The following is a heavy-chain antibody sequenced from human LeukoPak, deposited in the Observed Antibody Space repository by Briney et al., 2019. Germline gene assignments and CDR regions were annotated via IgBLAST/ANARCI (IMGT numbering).Heavy chain of an antibody. Sequence: ASVKVSCKASEYTYTSYYMHWVRQAPGQGLEWMGIINSSGGSTSYAQKFQGRVTMTRDTSTSTVYMELSSLRSEDTAVYYCARDLIAAAAGAVLYYFDYWGQGTLVTVSS. CDR1: EYTYTSYY. D-gene: IGHD6-13*01. V-gene: IGHV1-46*01. CDR2: INSSGGST. J-gene: IGHJ4*02. CDR3: ARDLIAAAAGAVLYYFDY.